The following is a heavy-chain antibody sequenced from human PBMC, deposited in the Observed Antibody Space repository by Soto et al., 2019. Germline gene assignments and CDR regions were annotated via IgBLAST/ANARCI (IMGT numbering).Heavy chain of an antibody. CDR3: ARNYYISYVFGY. Sequence: QVQLQESGPGLVKPSQTLSLTCTVSGGSINSGGYYWSWIRQHPGKGLEWIGKIFYTGSTSYNPSVQSRVNISVDTAKNQFSLKVNSVTAADTAVYYCARNYYISYVFGYWGQGTLVTVSS. CDR1: GGSINSGGYY. CDR2: IFYTGST. D-gene: IGHD3-22*01. V-gene: IGHV4-31*03. J-gene: IGHJ4*02.